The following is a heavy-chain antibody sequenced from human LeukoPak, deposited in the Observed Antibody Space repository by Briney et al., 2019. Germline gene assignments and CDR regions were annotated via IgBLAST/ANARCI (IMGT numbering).Heavy chain of an antibody. D-gene: IGHD4-23*01. J-gene: IGHJ4*02. CDR1: GGSISSGSYY. CDR2: IYTSGST. Sequence: SQTLSLTCTVSGGSISSGSYYWSWIRPPAGNGLEWIGRIYTSGSTNYNTSLKSRVTISVDTSKNQFSLKLNSVTAADTAVYYCARDANHDYGGKGFDYWGQGTLVTVSS. CDR3: ARDANHDYGGKGFDY. V-gene: IGHV4-61*02.